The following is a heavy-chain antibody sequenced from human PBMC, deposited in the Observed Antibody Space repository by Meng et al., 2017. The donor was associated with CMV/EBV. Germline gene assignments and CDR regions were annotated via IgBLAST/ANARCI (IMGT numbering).Heavy chain of an antibody. D-gene: IGHD3-10*01. V-gene: IGHV3-48*04. Sequence: GESLKISCAASGFTFSSHSMNRVRQAPGKGLEWVSYISSSSSTIYYADSVKGRFTISRDNAKNSLYLQMNSLRAEDTAVYYCARGSHYYGSRSYYKPSVDNWFDPWGQGTLVTVSS. J-gene: IGHJ5*02. CDR1: GFTFSSHS. CDR3: ARGSHYYGSRSYYKPSVDNWFDP. CDR2: ISSSSSTI.